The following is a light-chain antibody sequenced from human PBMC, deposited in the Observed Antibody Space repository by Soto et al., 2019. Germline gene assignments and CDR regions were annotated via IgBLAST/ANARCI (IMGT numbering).Light chain of an antibody. CDR3: ASYTTSSTYV. J-gene: IGLJ1*01. CDR1: SSDVGAFNY. CDR2: DVS. V-gene: IGLV2-14*03. Sequence: QSALTQPASVSGSPGQSIAISCTGTSSDVGAFNYVSWYQQHPGKAPKFMIFDVSSRPSGVSDRFSGSKSGNMASLTISGLQTEDEADYYCASYTTSSTYVFGTGTKLTVL.